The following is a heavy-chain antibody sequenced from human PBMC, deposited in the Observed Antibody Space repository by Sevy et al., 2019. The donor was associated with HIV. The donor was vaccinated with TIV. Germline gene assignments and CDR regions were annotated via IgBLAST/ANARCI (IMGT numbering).Heavy chain of an antibody. CDR3: ARDEVLRYFDWLLYSDYYYGMDV. CDR1: GYTFTSYG. J-gene: IGHJ6*02. D-gene: IGHD3-9*01. V-gene: IGHV1-18*01. Sequence: ASVKVSCKASGYTFTSYGISWVRQAPGQGLEWMGWISAYNGNTNYAQKLQGRVTMTTDTSTSTAYMELRSLRSDDTAVYYWARDEVLRYFDWLLYSDYYYGMDVWGQGTTVTVSS. CDR2: ISAYNGNT.